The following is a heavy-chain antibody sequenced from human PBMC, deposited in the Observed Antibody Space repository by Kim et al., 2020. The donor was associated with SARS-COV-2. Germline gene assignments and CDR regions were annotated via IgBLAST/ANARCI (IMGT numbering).Heavy chain of an antibody. CDR2: ISYDGSNS. D-gene: IGHD2-21*01. Sequence: GGSLRLSCAASGFTFGIYDIHWVRQAPGKGLEWVAVISYDGSNSYYADSVMGRFATSRDNPKYTSDLQINSLRVEDTAVYYCARGNEIGYYYYGMDFWGQGTTVIVSS. CDR1: GFTFGIYD. V-gene: IGHV3-30*09. J-gene: IGHJ6*02. CDR3: ARGNEIGYYYYGMDF.